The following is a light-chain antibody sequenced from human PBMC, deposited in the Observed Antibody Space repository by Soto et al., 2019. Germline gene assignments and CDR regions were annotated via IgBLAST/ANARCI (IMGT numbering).Light chain of an antibody. Sequence: SYELTQPPSVSVSPGQTASITCSGDKLGDKYACWYQQKPGQSPVLVIYQDSKRPSGIPERFSGSNSGNTATLTISGTQAMDEADYYCQAWDSSTTANLVVVFGGGTKLTVL. CDR3: QAWDSSTTANLVVV. V-gene: IGLV3-1*01. J-gene: IGLJ2*01. CDR1: KLGDKY. CDR2: QDS.